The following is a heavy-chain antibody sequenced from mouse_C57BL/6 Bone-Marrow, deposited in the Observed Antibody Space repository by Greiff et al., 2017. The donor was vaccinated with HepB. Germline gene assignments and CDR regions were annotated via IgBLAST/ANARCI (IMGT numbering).Heavy chain of an antibody. Sequence: VKLMESGAELVKPGASVKISCKASGYTFTDYYINWVKQRPGQGLEWIGKIGPGSGSTYYNEKFKGKATLTADKSSSTAYMQLSSLTSEDSAVYFCARKAYYYGSSYDAMDYWGQGTSVTVSS. J-gene: IGHJ4*01. V-gene: IGHV1-77*01. CDR3: ARKAYYYGSSYDAMDY. CDR1: GYTFTDYY. CDR2: IGPGSGST. D-gene: IGHD1-1*01.